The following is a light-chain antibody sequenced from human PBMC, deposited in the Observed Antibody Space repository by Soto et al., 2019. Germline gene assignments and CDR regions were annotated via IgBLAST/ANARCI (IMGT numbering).Light chain of an antibody. J-gene: IGKJ3*01. V-gene: IGKV1-39*01. Sequence: DIQMTQSPATLSASLGDSATLTCRASQSISTWLAWYQQKPGKAPKLLIYDASSRQSGVPSTFSGSGSGTDFTLTISSLQPEDVATYYCQQSYTTPMTFGHGTKVDIK. CDR3: QQSYTTPMT. CDR1: QSISTW. CDR2: DAS.